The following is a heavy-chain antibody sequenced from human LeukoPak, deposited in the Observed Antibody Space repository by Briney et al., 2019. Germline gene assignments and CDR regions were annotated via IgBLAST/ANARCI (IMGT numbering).Heavy chain of an antibody. V-gene: IGHV4-59*01. CDR2: VYFSGGT. CDR3: ARTAGRFCSSASCPNFNWFDP. Sequence: SETLSLTCSVSGRSISSYYWSWIPPPPPKGLEGIGCVYFSGGTHYNPSLKRRATISVDTSKKQFSLHLSALTAADTAVYYCARTAGRFCSSASCPNFNWFDPWGQGTLVTVSS. CDR1: GRSISSYY. D-gene: IGHD2-2*01. J-gene: IGHJ5*02.